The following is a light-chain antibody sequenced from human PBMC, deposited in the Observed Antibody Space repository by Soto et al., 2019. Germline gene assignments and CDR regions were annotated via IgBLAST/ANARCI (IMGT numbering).Light chain of an antibody. CDR1: QNVNSNY. CDR3: QQYGSSPMYT. J-gene: IGKJ2*01. CDR2: GAS. V-gene: IGKV3-20*01. Sequence: EIVLTQSPGTLSLSPGERATLSCRASQNVNSNYLAWYQQKPGQAPRLLIYGASSRATGIPDRFSGSGSWTDFTLTISRVEPEDFAVYYCQQYGSSPMYTFGQGTKLEIK.